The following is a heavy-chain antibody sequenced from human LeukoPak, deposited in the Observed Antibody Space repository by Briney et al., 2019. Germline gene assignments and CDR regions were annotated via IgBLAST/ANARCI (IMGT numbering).Heavy chain of an antibody. CDR2: LYYTGTT. V-gene: IGHV4-59*01. J-gene: IGHJ4*02. CDR3: ARAYYDFWSGYLLD. CDR1: GGSISSYY. D-gene: IGHD3-3*01. Sequence: SETLSLTCTVSGGSISSYYWSWIRQPPGKGLEWIGYLYYTGTTNYNPSLKSRVTISVDTSKNQFSLKLSSVTAADTAVYYCARAYYDFWSGYLLDWGQGTLVTVSS.